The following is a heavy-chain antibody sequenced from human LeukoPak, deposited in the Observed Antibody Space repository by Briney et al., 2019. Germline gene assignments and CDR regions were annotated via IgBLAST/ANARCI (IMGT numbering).Heavy chain of an antibody. V-gene: IGHV4-59*01. CDR1: GGSISSYY. Sequence: PSETLSLTCTVSGGSISSYYWSWIRQPPGKGLEWIGYIYYSGYTNYNPSLKSRVTISVDTSKNQFSLKLSSVTAADTAVYYCARTTMVRGTYYMDVWGKGTTVAVSS. J-gene: IGHJ6*03. D-gene: IGHD3-10*01. CDR2: IYYSGYT. CDR3: ARTTMVRGTYYMDV.